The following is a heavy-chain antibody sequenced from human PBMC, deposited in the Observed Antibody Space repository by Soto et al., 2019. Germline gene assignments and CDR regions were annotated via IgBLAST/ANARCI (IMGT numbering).Heavy chain of an antibody. Sequence: SVKVSCKASGGTFSSYAISWVRQAPGQGLEWMGGIIPIFGTANYAQKFQGRVTITADESTSTAYMELSSLRSEDTAVYYCARDLYYYDSSGYPERSYYFDYWGQGTLVTVSS. V-gene: IGHV1-69*13. CDR2: IIPIFGTA. CDR3: ARDLYYYDSSGYPERSYYFDY. CDR1: GGTFSSYA. D-gene: IGHD3-22*01. J-gene: IGHJ4*02.